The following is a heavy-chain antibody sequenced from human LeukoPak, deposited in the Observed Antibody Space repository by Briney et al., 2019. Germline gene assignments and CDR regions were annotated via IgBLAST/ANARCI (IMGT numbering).Heavy chain of an antibody. CDR3: ARGRLGRGWFDP. CDR2: MNPNSGNT. CDR1: GYTFTSYD. D-gene: IGHD6-25*01. Sequence: GASVKVSCKASGYTFTSYDINWVRQATGQGLEWMGWMNPNSGNTGYAQKFQGRVTITRNTSISTAYMELSSLRSEDTAVYYCARGRLGRGWFDPWGQGTRVTVSS. J-gene: IGHJ5*02. V-gene: IGHV1-8*03.